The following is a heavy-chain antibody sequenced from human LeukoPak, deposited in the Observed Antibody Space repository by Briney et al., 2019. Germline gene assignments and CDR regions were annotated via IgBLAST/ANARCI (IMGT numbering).Heavy chain of an antibody. CDR1: GGSFSGYY. D-gene: IGHD5-12*01. CDR2: INHSGST. Sequence: SETLSLTCAVYGGSFSGYYWSWIRQPPGKGLEWIGEINHSGSTNYNPSLKSRVTISVDTSKNQFSLKLSSVTAADTAVNYCARDRNLRKLYYFDYWGQGTLVTVSS. V-gene: IGHV4-34*01. CDR3: ARDRNLRKLYYFDY. J-gene: IGHJ4*02.